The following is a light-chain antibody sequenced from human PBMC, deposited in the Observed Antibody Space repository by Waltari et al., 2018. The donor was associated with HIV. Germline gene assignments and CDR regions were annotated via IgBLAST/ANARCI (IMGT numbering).Light chain of an antibody. CDR1: SLRSYY. CDR2: GKN. V-gene: IGLV3-19*01. CDR3: NSRDSSGNHLV. J-gene: IGLJ2*01. Sequence: SSELTQDPAVSVALGQTVRITCQGDSLRSYYASWYQQKPGQAPVLVIYGKNNRPSGIPDRFSGSYSGNTASLTSTGAQAEDEADYYCNSRDSSGNHLVFGGGTKLTVL.